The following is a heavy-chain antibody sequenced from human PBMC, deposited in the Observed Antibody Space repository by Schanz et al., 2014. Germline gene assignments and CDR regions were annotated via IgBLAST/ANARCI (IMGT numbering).Heavy chain of an antibody. V-gene: IGHV3-64*01. CDR3: ARDNRYYLFDY. Sequence: VQLVQSGAEVKKPGASVKVSCEASGYTFTSYYMHWVRQAPGKGLEYVSSISSKGDMTFYGNSVKGRFTISRDNSKNTLYLQLGSLSAEDTAVYFCARDNRYYLFDYWGQGALXTVSS. D-gene: IGHD3-16*02. J-gene: IGHJ4*02. CDR2: ISSKGDMT. CDR1: GYTFTSYY.